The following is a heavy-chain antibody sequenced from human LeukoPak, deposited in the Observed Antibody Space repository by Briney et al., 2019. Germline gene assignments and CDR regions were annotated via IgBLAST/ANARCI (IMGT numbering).Heavy chain of an antibody. V-gene: IGHV4-39*01. J-gene: IGHJ4*02. CDR3: ASHHRRGYYEVDY. CDR2: IYYSGST. CDR1: GGSISISDYY. D-gene: IGHD1-26*01. Sequence: KASETLSLTCTVSGGSISISDYYWGWIRQPPGRGLEWIGSIYYSGSTSYNPSLKSRVTLSVDTSKNQFSLKLSSVTAADTAMYFCASHHRRGYYEVDYWGQGTLVTVSS.